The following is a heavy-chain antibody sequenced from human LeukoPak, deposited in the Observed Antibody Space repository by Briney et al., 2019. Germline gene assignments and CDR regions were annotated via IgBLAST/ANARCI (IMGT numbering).Heavy chain of an antibody. J-gene: IGHJ3*01. CDR1: GFTFSTYP. D-gene: IGHD1-26*01. Sequence: GGFLRLSCAASGFTFSTYPFHWVRQAPGKGLEWVAVISPDRTYTYYADAVKGRFTISRDNSENTLSLQMNSLRGDDTAVYYCANLYSGSPSDAFDVWGQGTMVTVSS. CDR3: ANLYSGSPSDAFDV. V-gene: IGHV3-30*04. CDR2: ISPDRTYT.